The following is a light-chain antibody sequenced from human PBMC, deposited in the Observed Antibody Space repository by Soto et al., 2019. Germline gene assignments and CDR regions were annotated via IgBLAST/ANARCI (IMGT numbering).Light chain of an antibody. CDR3: QQFDNSQWT. CDR1: QSVHSRY. Sequence: LVLTQSPGTLSLSPGDRATLSCWASQSVHSRYLSWYQQRVGQAPRLLIYSATTRATGIPDRFSGSGSGTDFTLTISRLEPEDFAVYYCQQFDNSQWTFGQGTKV. CDR2: SAT. V-gene: IGKV3-20*01. J-gene: IGKJ1*01.